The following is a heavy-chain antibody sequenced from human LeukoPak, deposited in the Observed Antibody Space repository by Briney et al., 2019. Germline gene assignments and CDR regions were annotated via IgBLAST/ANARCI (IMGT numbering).Heavy chain of an antibody. D-gene: IGHD5-24*01. V-gene: IGHV3-48*01. CDR1: GFTFNTHS. CDR2: ISSSNRNR. CDR3: ARDWEREGYTVHY. Sequence: PGGSLTLSCAASGFTFNTHSMNWVRQAPGQGLEWISYISSSNRNRFYEDSVEGRCTISRDNAKNSLYLQMNSLRAEDTAVYYLARDWEREGYTVHYWGRGTMVSVSS. J-gene: IGHJ4*02.